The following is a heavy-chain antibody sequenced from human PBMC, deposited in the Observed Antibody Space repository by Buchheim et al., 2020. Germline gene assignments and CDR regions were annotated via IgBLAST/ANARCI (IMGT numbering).Heavy chain of an antibody. J-gene: IGHJ6*02. CDR2: INPSSGST. Sequence: QVQLVQSGAEVKKPGASVKVSCKASGYTFTAYYIHWVRQAPGQGLEWMGRINPSSGSTDYAQKFQGRVTMTRDTSTSTVYLELSSLRSEDTAVYYCARPYSGYYYGMDVWGQGT. CDR1: GYTFTAYY. V-gene: IGHV1-46*03. D-gene: IGHD6-13*01. CDR3: ARPYSGYYYGMDV.